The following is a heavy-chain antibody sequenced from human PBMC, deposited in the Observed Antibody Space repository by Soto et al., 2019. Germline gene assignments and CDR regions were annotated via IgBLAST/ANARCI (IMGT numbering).Heavy chain of an antibody. Sequence: QVQLQQSGPGLVKPSQTLSLTCTVSGGSISYEYYHWTWIRQSPGKGLEWIGYIHYSGSIIYNPSLKSRVTISVDTSKNQFSLQLSSMTAADTAVYFCAREDDGGDRDYYGLDVWGQGTTVTVSS. CDR1: GGSISYEYYH. D-gene: IGHD2-21*02. CDR3: AREDDGGDRDYYGLDV. J-gene: IGHJ6*02. CDR2: IHYSGSI. V-gene: IGHV4-30-4*08.